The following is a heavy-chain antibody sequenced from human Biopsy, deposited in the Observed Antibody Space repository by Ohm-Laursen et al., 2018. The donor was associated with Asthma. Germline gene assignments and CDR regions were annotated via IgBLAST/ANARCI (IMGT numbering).Heavy chain of an antibody. D-gene: IGHD3-10*01. J-gene: IGHJ6*02. CDR2: IYYPGSD. Sequence: TLSLTCTVSGGSVSTGSYYWSWIRQPPGKGLEWHGYIYYPGSDNYNPSLESRITISVDTSKNQFSLRLNSVTAADTAVYYCARGPNDHGSGRSPIGMDVWGQGTTVTVSS. CDR1: GGSVSTGSYY. V-gene: IGHV4-61*01. CDR3: ARGPNDHGSGRSPIGMDV.